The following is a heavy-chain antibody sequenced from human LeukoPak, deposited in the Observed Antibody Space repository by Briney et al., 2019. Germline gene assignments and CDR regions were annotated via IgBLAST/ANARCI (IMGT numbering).Heavy chain of an antibody. CDR3: ARDLGSSGWYVRDY. CDR2: IDPNSGGT. D-gene: IGHD6-19*01. Sequence: ASVKVSCKASGYTFTGYYMHWVRQAPGQGLEWMGWIDPNSGGTNYAQKFQGRVTMTRDTSISTAYMELSRLRSDDTAVYYCARDLGSSGWYVRDYWGQGTLVTVSS. V-gene: IGHV1-2*02. CDR1: GYTFTGYY. J-gene: IGHJ4*02.